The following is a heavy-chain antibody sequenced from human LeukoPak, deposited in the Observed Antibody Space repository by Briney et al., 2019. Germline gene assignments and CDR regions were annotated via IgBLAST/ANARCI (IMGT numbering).Heavy chain of an antibody. CDR1: GFIFSSYG. CDR3: AKGYFDWSPYFDY. J-gene: IGHJ4*02. D-gene: IGHD3-9*01. Sequence: GGSLRLSCAASGFIFSSYGMHWVRQAPGKGLEWVAFIRYDGSNKYYADSVKGRFTISRDNSKNTLYLQMNSLRAEDTAVYYCAKGYFDWSPYFDYWGQGTLVTVSS. V-gene: IGHV3-30*02. CDR2: IRYDGSNK.